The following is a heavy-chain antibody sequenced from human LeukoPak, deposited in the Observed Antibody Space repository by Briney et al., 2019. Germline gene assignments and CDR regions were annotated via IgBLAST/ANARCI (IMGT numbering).Heavy chain of an antibody. CDR1: GFTFRMYS. CDR3: ARDRQEYDLLTGYDF. CDR2: IRSSSTTI. D-gene: IGHD3-9*01. J-gene: IGHJ4*02. Sequence: GGSLRLSCAASGFTFRMYSLNWVRQAPGKGLEWVAYIRSSSTTIHYADSVKGRFTISRDNAKNSLYLQMNSLKDEDTGVYYCARDRQEYDLLTGYDFWGQGTLVTVSS. V-gene: IGHV3-48*02.